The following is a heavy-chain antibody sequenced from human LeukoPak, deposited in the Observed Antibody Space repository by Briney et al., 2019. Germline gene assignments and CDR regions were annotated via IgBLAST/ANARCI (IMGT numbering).Heavy chain of an antibody. D-gene: IGHD3-10*01. V-gene: IGHV1-18*01. CDR2: ISAYNGNT. CDR1: GGTFSSYA. CDR3: ARDRGSGYYGSGSYYPYYFDY. Sequence: ASVKVSCKASGGTFSSYAISWVRQAPGQGLEWMGWISAYNGNTNYAQKLQGRVTMTTDTSTSTAYMELRSLRSDDTAVYYCARDRGSGYYGSGSYYPYYFDYWGQGTLVTVSS. J-gene: IGHJ4*02.